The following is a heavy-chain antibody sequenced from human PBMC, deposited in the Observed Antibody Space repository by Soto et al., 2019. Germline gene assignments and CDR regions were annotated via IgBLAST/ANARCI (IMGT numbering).Heavy chain of an antibody. CDR1: GFTFSSYG. J-gene: IGHJ4*02. CDR2: ISYDGSNK. V-gene: IGHV3-30*18. CDR3: AKELYDYDSRGDVDY. Sequence: QVQLVESGGGVVQPGRSLRLSCAASGFTFSSYGMHWVRQAPGKGLEWGAVISYDGSNKYYADSVKGRFTISRDNTKNTLDLQMNSLRAEDTAVYYCAKELYDYDSRGDVDYWGQGTLVTVSS. D-gene: IGHD3-22*01.